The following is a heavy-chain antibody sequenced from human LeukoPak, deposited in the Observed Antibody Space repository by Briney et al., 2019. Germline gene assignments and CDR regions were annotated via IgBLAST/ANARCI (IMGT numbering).Heavy chain of an antibody. CDR2: ISSSSSYI. D-gene: IGHD6-13*01. J-gene: IGHJ4*02. Sequence: GSLRLSCAASGFTFSDYSMNWVRQAPGKGLEWVSSISSSSSYIYYADSVKGRFTISRDNAKNSLYLQMNSLRAEDTAVYYCARLSTAVADSDYWGQGTLVTVSS. CDR1: GFTFSDYS. CDR3: ARLSTAVADSDY. V-gene: IGHV3-21*01.